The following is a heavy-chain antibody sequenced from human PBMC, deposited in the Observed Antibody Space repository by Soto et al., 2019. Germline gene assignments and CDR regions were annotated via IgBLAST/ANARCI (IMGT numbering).Heavy chain of an antibody. CDR1: GYTFTSYD. CDR3: ATLSFPYYYDSSGYPDLGI. J-gene: IGHJ3*02. Sequence: GASVKVSCKASGYTFTSYDINWGRQATGQGLEWMGGFDPEDGETIYAQKFQGRVTMTEDTSTDTAYMELSSLRSEDTAVYYCATLSFPYYYDSSGYPDLGIWGQGTMVTVSS. D-gene: IGHD3-22*01. V-gene: IGHV1-24*01. CDR2: FDPEDGET.